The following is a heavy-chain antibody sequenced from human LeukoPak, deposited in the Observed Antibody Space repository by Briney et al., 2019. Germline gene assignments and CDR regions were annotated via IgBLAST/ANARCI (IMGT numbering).Heavy chain of an antibody. CDR3: ARSSECHLCDFYYLDV. CDR2: VYQTGLT. Sequence: SETLSLICSVSGSSITSGFFWGWVRQPPGKGLEWIGSVYQTGLTYYKPSLKSRAAISLDPSKSHFFLKLTSVTAADTAVYYCARSSECHLCDFYYLDVWGKGTTVTVSS. D-gene: IGHD3-10*02. V-gene: IGHV4-38-2*02. CDR1: GSSITSGFF. J-gene: IGHJ6*03.